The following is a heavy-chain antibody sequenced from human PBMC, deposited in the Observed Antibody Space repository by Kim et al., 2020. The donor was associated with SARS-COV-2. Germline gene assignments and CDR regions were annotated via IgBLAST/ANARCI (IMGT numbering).Heavy chain of an antibody. D-gene: IGHD2-15*01. CDR1: GGSFSGYY. V-gene: IGHV4-34*01. CDR3: ARGTGYCSGGSCYYNWFDP. CDR2: INHSGST. J-gene: IGHJ5*02. Sequence: SETLSLTCAVYGGSFSGYYWSWIRQPPGKGLEWIGEINHSGSTNYNPSLKSRVTISVDTSKNQFSLKLSSVTAADTAVYYCARGTGYCSGGSCYYNWFDPWGQGTLVTVSS.